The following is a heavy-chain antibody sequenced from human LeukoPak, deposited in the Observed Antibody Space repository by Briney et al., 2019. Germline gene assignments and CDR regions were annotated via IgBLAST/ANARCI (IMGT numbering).Heavy chain of an antibody. CDR1: GVSISSYY. J-gene: IGHJ4*02. Sequence: SETLSLTCTVSGVSISSYYWSWIRQPPGKGLEWIGYIYYSGSTNYNPSLKSRVTISVDTSKNQFSLKLSSVTAADTAVYYCARGLSSSLFDYWGQGTLVTVSS. CDR2: IYYSGST. V-gene: IGHV4-59*01. CDR3: ARGLSSSLFDY. D-gene: IGHD6-6*01.